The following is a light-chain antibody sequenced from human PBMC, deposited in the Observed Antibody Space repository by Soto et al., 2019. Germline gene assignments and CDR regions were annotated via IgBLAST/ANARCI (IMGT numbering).Light chain of an antibody. J-gene: IGKJ1*01. CDR3: QQSYSTPWT. CDR1: QSISSY. Sequence: DIQMTQSPSSLSASAGDRITITCRASQSISSYLNWYQQKPGKAPNLLIYAASSLQSGVPSRFSGSGSGTDFTLTISSLQPEDFATYYCQQSYSTPWTFGQGTEVEIK. CDR2: AAS. V-gene: IGKV1-39*01.